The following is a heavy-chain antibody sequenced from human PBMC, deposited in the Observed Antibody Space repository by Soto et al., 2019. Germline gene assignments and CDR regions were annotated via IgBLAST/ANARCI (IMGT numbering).Heavy chain of an antibody. D-gene: IGHD3-16*01. CDR3: AKDQFGARWGSSCYYYGMDV. Sequence: QVQLVESGGGVVQPGRSLRLSCAASGFTFSSYGMHWVRQAPGKGLEWVAVISYDGSNKYYADSVKGRFTISRDNSKNTLQRQMNSLRAEDTAVYYCAKDQFGARWGSSCYYYGMDVWGQGTTVTVSS. CDR1: GFTFSSYG. V-gene: IGHV3-30*18. J-gene: IGHJ6*02. CDR2: ISYDGSNK.